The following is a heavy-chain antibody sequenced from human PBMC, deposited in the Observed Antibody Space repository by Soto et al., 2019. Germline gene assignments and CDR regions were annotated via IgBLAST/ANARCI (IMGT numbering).Heavy chain of an antibody. V-gene: IGHV4-4*02. D-gene: IGHD1-26*01. CDR2: IYHSGST. CDR1: GGSISSSNW. Sequence: QVQLQESGPGLVKPSGTLSLTCAVSGGSISSSNWWSWVRQPPGKGPEWIGEIYHSGSTNYNPSLKSRVTISVDKSKNQFSLKLSSVTAADTAVYYCARDVLVGATPPPYYYYGMDVWGQGTTVTVSS. J-gene: IGHJ6*02. CDR3: ARDVLVGATPPPYYYYGMDV.